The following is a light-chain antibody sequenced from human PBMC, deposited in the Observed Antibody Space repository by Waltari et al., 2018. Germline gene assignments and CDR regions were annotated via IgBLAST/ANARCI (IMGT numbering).Light chain of an antibody. CDR2: RKD. CDR3: ASWDDSLNGHWV. Sequence: QSVLTQPPSASGTPGQRVTIPCSGSSSHLGNTGENWYQQVPGTAPNLRIDRKDLRPSGVPDRFSASKSGTSASLAISGLQSEDEAEYYCASWDDSLNGHWVFGGGTKVTVL. J-gene: IGLJ3*02. CDR1: SSHLGNTG. V-gene: IGLV1-44*01.